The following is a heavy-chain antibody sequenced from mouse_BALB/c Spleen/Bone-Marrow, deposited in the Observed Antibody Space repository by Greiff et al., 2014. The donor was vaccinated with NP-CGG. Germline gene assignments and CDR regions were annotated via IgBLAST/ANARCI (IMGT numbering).Heavy chain of an antibody. V-gene: IGHV2-9*02. Sequence: QVQLQQSGPGLVAPSQSLSITCTVSGFSLTSYGVHWVRQPPGKGLEWLGVIWAGGSTNYNSALMSRLSISKDNSKSQVFLKMNSLQTGDTAMYYCARDWDWYFDVWGAGTTVTVSS. CDR1: GFSLTSYG. CDR3: ARDWDWYFDV. J-gene: IGHJ1*01. CDR2: IWAGGST. D-gene: IGHD4-1*01.